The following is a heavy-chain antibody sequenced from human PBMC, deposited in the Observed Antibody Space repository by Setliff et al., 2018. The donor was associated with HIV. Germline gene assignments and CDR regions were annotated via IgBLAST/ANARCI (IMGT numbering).Heavy chain of an antibody. J-gene: IGHJ4*02. CDR3: ASRWGSYYDTSGHPFDY. CDR2: IYCSGST. V-gene: IGHV4-59*01. Sequence: PSETLSLTCTVSGGSISSYYWSWIRQPPGKGLEWIGYIYCSGSTNYNPPLKSRVTISVDTSKNQFSLKLSSVTAADTAVYYCASRWGSYYDTSGHPFDYWGQGTLVTVSS. D-gene: IGHD3-22*01. CDR1: GGSISSYY.